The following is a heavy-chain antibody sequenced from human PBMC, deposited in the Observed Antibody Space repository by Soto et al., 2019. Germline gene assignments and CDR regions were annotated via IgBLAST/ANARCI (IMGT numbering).Heavy chain of an antibody. J-gene: IGHJ6*02. V-gene: IGHV6-1*01. CDR2: TYYRSKWYN. CDR3: ARDAERELRGYYYYGMDV. Sequence: SQTLSLTCAISGDSVSSNSAAWNWIRQSPSRGLEWLGRTYYRSKWYNDYAVSVKSRITINPDTSKNQFSLQLNSVTPEDTAVYYCARDAERELRGYYYYGMDVWGQGTTVTVSS. D-gene: IGHD1-7*01. CDR1: GDSVSSNSAA.